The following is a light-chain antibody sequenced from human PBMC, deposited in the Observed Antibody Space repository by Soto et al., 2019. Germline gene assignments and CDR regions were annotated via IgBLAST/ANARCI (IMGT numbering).Light chain of an antibody. Sequence: EIVLTQSPGTLSLSPGERATLSCRASQSVSSSYLAWYQQKPGQAPRLLIYGASSRATGIPDRFSGSGSGTDITLTISRLEPEDFAVYYCQQYGSSPATFGQGTKLDIK. CDR1: QSVSSSY. CDR3: QQYGSSPAT. CDR2: GAS. V-gene: IGKV3-20*01. J-gene: IGKJ2*01.